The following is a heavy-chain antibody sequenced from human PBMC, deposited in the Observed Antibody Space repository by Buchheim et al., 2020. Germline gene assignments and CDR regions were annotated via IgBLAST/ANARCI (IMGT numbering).Heavy chain of an antibody. D-gene: IGHD5-18*01. V-gene: IGHV4-34*01. CDR1: GGSFSGYY. Sequence: QVQLQQWGAGLLKPSETLSLTCAVYGGSFSGYYWSWIRQPPGKGLEWIGEINHSGSTNYNPSLKSRVTISVDPSKNQFSLKLSSVTAADTAVYYCARVVTWIQLWSDYYYYYGMDVWGQGTT. CDR2: INHSGST. J-gene: IGHJ6*02. CDR3: ARVVTWIQLWSDYYYYYGMDV.